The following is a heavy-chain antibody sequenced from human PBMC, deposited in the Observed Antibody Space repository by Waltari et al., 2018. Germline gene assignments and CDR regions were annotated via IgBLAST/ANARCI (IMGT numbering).Heavy chain of an antibody. V-gene: IGHV4-59*01. CDR1: GGSISSYY. CDR2: IYYSGST. J-gene: IGHJ4*02. Sequence: QVQLQESGPGLVKPSETLSLTCTVSGGSISSYYWSWTRQPPGKGLEWIGYIYYSGSTNSNPSLKSRVTISVDTSKDQFSLKLSSVTAAETAVYYCARVVDGYSSGWDLDYWGQGTLVTVSS. CDR3: ARVVDGYSSGWDLDY. D-gene: IGHD6-19*01.